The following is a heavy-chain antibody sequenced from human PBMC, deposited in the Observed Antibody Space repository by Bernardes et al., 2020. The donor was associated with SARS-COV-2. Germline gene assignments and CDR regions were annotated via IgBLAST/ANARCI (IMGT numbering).Heavy chain of an antibody. CDR2: VNSDGSNT. D-gene: IGHD3-10*01. V-gene: IGHV3-74*01. CDR3: ARKTGHDYGMDV. Sequence: GSLRLSCAASGFSSSSYWMHWVRQAPGKGLVWVSRVNSDGSNTIYADSVKGRFTISRDSSKNTVYLQMDSLRGEDTAVYFCARKTGHDYGMDVWGQGTTVTVSS. J-gene: IGHJ6*02. CDR1: GFSSSSYW.